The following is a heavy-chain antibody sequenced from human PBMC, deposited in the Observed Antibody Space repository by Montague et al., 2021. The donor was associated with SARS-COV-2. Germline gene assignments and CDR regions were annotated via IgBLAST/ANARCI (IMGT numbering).Heavy chain of an antibody. CDR3: ARRINSGSYFDS. V-gene: IGHV4-34*01. J-gene: IGHJ4*02. D-gene: IGHD1-26*01. CDR1: GGSFSGYY. Sequence: SETLSLTCAVYGGSFSGYYWSWIRQPPGKGLEWIGEINHSGSTNYNPSLKSRVTISVDTSKNQFPLKLNSVTAADTAVYYCARRINSGSYFDSWGQGTLVTVSS. CDR2: INHSGST.